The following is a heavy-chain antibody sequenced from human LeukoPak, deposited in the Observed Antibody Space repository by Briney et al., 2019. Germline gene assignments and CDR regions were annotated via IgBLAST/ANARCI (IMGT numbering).Heavy chain of an antibody. J-gene: IGHJ4*02. CDR1: GFTFRTYW. Sequence: PGGSLRLSCAASGFTFRTYWMSWVRQAPGKGLEWVANIKRDGSKIYYVDSVQGRFTISRDNDKNSLYLQMNSLRAEDTAVYYCTRDSQGSGIYSVDYWGQGTLVTVSS. CDR2: IKRDGSKI. V-gene: IGHV3-7*05. CDR3: TRDSQGSGIYSVDY. D-gene: IGHD3-10*01.